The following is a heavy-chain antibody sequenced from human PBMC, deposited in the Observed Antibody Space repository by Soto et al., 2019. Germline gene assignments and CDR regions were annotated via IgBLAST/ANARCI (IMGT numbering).Heavy chain of an antibody. CDR2: ISGSGGST. D-gene: IGHD5-18*01. Sequence: GGPLRLSCAASGFTFSSYAMSWVRQAPGKGLEWVSAISGSGGSTYYADSVKGRFTISRDNSKNTLYLQMNSLRAEDTAVYYCAKVVDTAMVPAMRYYYGMDVWGQGTTVTV. CDR1: GFTFSSYA. CDR3: AKVVDTAMVPAMRYYYGMDV. V-gene: IGHV3-23*01. J-gene: IGHJ6*02.